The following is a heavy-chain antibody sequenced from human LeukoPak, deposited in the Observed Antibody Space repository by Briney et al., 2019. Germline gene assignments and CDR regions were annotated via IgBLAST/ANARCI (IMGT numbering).Heavy chain of an antibody. J-gene: IGHJ6*03. CDR2: INPNSGGT. Sequence: ASVKVSCKASGYTFTGYYMHWVRQAPGQGLEWMGRINPNSGGTNYAQKFQGRVTMTRDTSVSTAYMELSRLRSDDTAVYYCATTSGKLVRGAQIPLYYYVDVWGKGTTVTVSS. CDR3: ATTSGKLVRGAQIPLYYYVDV. V-gene: IGHV1-2*06. CDR1: GYTFTGYY. D-gene: IGHD3-10*01.